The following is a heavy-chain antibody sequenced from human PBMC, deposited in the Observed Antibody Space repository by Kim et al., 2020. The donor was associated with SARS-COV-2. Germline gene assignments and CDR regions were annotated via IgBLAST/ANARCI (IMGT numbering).Heavy chain of an antibody. J-gene: IGHJ6*02. V-gene: IGHV1-46*03. CDR3: AKVSPPMVRGVITTPYYYGMDV. CDR1: GYTFTSYY. Sequence: ASVKVSCKASGYTFTSYYMHWVRQAPGQGLEWMGIINPSGGSTSYAQKFQGRVTMTRDTSTSTVYMELSSLRSEDTAVYYCAKVSPPMVRGVITTPYYYGMDVWGQGTTVTVSS. D-gene: IGHD3-10*01. CDR2: INPSGGST.